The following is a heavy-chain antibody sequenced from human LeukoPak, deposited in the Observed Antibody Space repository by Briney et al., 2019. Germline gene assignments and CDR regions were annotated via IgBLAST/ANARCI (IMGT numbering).Heavy chain of an antibody. D-gene: IGHD4-17*01. Sequence: PSETLSLTCTVSGGSISSYYWSWIRQPPGKGLEWIGYIYYSGSTNYNPSLKSRVTISVDTSKNQFSLKLSYVTAADTAVYYCARDYTGDQIGYYYYGMDVWGQGTTVTVSS. V-gene: IGHV4-59*01. CDR1: GGSISSYY. J-gene: IGHJ6*02. CDR2: IYYSGST. CDR3: ARDYTGDQIGYYYYGMDV.